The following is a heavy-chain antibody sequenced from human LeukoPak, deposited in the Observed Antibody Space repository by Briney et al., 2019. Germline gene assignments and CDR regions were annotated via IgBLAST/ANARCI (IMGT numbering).Heavy chain of an antibody. CDR1: GFTFDDYA. Sequence: GGSLRLSCAASGFTFDDYALHWVRHAPGQGLGWVSGISWNSGSIGYADSVKGRFTISRDNAKSSLYLQMNSLRAEDMPLYYCARELHIVVVTAIRLGAFDIWGQGTMVTVSS. D-gene: IGHD2-21*02. V-gene: IGHV3-9*03. CDR3: ARELHIVVVTAIRLGAFDI. J-gene: IGHJ3*02. CDR2: ISWNSGSI.